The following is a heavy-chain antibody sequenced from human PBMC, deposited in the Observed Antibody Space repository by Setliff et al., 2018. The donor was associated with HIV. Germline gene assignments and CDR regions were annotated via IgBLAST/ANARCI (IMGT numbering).Heavy chain of an antibody. J-gene: IGHJ4*02. D-gene: IGHD5-12*01. CDR2: IGPYNGRT. Sequence: GASVKVSCKTSGYMFIAYGMSWVRRAPGQGLEWMGWIGPYNGRTVYAQKFQGRVTITADKSTSTAYMELSSLRSEDTAVYYCAQGVRDGYNYADYWGQGTLVTVSS. CDR3: AQGVRDGYNYADY. V-gene: IGHV1-18*01. CDR1: GYMFIAYG.